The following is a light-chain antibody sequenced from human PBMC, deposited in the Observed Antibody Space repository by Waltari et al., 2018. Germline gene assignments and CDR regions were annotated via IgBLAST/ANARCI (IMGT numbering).Light chain of an antibody. J-gene: IGLJ2*01. CDR2: VVG. Sequence: QSALPQPRPVSGSPGPSVTISCTGTTSAVGGYYSVSWPQQHPGKAPQLMIHVVGNRPSGVPDRFSASKSGNTASLTISGLQAEDEADYYCCSYAGSYTWVFGGGTKLTVL. CDR1: TSAVGGYYS. CDR3: CSYAGSYTWV. V-gene: IGLV2-11*01.